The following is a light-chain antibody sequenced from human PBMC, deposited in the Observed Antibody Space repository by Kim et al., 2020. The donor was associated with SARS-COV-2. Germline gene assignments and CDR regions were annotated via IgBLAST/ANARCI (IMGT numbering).Light chain of an antibody. CDR3: QAWDSSTVV. CDR1: KLGDKY. J-gene: IGLJ2*01. CDR2: QDS. Sequence: GSPGQTASLTCSGDKLGDKYACWYQQKPGQSPVLVIYQDSKRPSGIPERFSGSNSGNTATLTISGTQAMDEADYYCQAWDSSTVVFGGGTQLTVL. V-gene: IGLV3-1*01.